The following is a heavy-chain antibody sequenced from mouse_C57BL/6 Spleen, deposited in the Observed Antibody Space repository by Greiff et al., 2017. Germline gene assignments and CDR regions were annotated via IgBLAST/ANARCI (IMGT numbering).Heavy chain of an antibody. CDR2: IDPETGGT. V-gene: IGHV1-15*01. J-gene: IGHJ3*01. Sequence: QVQLQQSGAELVRPGASVTLSCKASGYTFTDYEMHWVKQTPVHGLEWIGAIDPETGGTAYNQKFKGKAILTADKSSSTAYMELRSLTSEDSAVYYCTHEMWYYGSEGFAYWGQGTLVTVSA. CDR3: THEMWYYGSEGFAY. CDR1: GYTFTDYE. D-gene: IGHD1-1*01.